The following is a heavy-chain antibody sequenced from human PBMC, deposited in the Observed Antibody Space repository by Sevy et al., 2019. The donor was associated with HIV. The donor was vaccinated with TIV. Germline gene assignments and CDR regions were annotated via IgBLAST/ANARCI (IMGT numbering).Heavy chain of an antibody. Sequence: GGSLRLSCAASGFTFSNYAMHWVRQAPGKGLEWVAVISYDGSNKYSADSVKGRFTISRDNSKNTLYLQMNSLRAEDTNVYYFARSSDYYDSSGPVSADYWGQGTLVTVSS. D-gene: IGHD3-22*01. J-gene: IGHJ4*02. V-gene: IGHV3-30-3*01. CDR2: ISYDGSNK. CDR1: GFTFSNYA. CDR3: ARSSDYYDSSGPVSADY.